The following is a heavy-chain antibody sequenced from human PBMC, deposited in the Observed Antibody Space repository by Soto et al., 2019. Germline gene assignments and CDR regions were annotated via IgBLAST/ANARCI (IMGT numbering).Heavy chain of an antibody. D-gene: IGHD3-10*01. CDR1: GFTFSSYA. CDR3: AKEPYRPGSGSRTNWFDP. V-gene: IGHV3-23*01. J-gene: IGHJ5*02. Sequence: PGGSLRLSCAASGFTFSSYAMSWVRQAPGKGLEWVSAISGSGGSTYYADSVKGRFTISRDNSKNTLYLQMNSLRAEDTAVYYCAKEPYRPGSGSRTNWFDPWGQGTLVTVSS. CDR2: ISGSGGST.